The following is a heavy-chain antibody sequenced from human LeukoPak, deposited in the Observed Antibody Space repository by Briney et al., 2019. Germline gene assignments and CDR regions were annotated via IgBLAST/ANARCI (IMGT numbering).Heavy chain of an antibody. CDR3: AREGSIYYDDSSGYLGY. D-gene: IGHD3-22*01. Sequence: SETLSLTCAVSGDSSTSGLYYWNWIRQPAGKGLEWIGRIYSGGRTNYNPSLKSRVTISVDTSRNQFSLKVSSVTAADTAVYYCAREGSIYYDDSSGYLGYWGQGTLVTVSS. CDR2: IYSGGRT. CDR1: GDSSTSGLYY. J-gene: IGHJ4*02. V-gene: IGHV4-61*02.